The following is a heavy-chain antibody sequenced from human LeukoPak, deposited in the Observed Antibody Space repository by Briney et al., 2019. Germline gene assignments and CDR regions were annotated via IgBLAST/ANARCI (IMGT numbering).Heavy chain of an antibody. D-gene: IGHD3-16*01. CDR1: GGSFSGYY. CDR3: ARKPLTFGYYYNMDV. J-gene: IGHJ6*03. Sequence: SETLSLTCAVYGGSFSGYYWSWIRQPPGKGLEWIGEINHSGSTNYNPSLKSRVTISVDTSKNQFSLKLSSVTAADTAVYYCARKPLTFGYYYNMDVWGKGTTVTVSS. V-gene: IGHV4-34*01. CDR2: INHSGST.